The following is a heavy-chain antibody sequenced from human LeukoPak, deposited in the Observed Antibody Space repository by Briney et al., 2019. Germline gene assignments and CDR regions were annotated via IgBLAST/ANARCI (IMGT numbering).Heavy chain of an antibody. J-gene: IGHJ6*02. CDR2: IYYSGST. CDR1: GGSIISSNYY. CDR3: ARDQAGLRYGMDI. V-gene: IGHV4-39*07. Sequence: SETLSLTCTVSGGSIISSNYYWGWIRQPPGKGLEWIGSIYYSGSTYYNPSLKSRVTISVDTSKNQFSLKLSSVTAADTAVYYCARDQAGLRYGMDIWGQGTTVTVSS.